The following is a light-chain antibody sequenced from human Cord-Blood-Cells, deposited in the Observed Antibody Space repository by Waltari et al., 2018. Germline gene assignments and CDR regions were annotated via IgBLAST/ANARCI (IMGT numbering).Light chain of an antibody. V-gene: IGKV1-5*01. CDR1: QSISSW. CDR3: QQYNSYS. J-gene: IGKJ4*01. Sequence: DIQMTQSPSTLSASVGDRVTITCRASQSISSWLAWYQQKPGTAPKLLIYDASSLERGVPSRFSGSGSGTEFTLTISSLQPDDFATYYCQQYNSYSFGGGTKVEIK. CDR2: DAS.